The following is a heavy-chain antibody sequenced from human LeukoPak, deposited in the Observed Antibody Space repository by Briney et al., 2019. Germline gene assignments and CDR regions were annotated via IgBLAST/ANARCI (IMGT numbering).Heavy chain of an antibody. V-gene: IGHV3-21*01. CDR2: ISSSSSYI. D-gene: IGHD1-26*01. CDR1: GFTFSSYS. J-gene: IGHJ4*02. CDR3: ARDKIVGATYFDY. Sequence: PGGSLRLSCAASGFTFSSYSMNWVRQPPGKGLEWVSSISSSSSYIYYADSVKGRFTISRDNAKNSLFLQMNSLRAEDTAVYYCARDKIVGATYFDYWGQGTLVTVSS.